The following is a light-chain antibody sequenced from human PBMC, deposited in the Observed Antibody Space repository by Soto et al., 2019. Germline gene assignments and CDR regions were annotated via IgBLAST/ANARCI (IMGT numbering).Light chain of an antibody. Sequence: DIQMTQSPSTLSASIGDRVTITCRASQSFSSWLAWYQQKPGKAPKLLIYKASSLESGVPSRFSGSGSGTEFTLTISSLQPDDFASYYCQQYVRYPFTFGQGTKLKIK. CDR2: KAS. J-gene: IGKJ2*01. V-gene: IGKV1-5*03. CDR1: QSFSSW. CDR3: QQYVRYPFT.